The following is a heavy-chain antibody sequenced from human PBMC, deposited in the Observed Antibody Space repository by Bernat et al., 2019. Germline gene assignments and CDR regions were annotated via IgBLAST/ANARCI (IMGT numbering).Heavy chain of an antibody. Sequence: VQLVESGGDVVQPGRSLRLSCAASGFTFSSYAMHWVRQAPGKGLEWVAVISYDGSNKYYADSVKGRFTISRDNSKNTLYLQMNSLRAEDTAVYYCASLPFIMVRGRVDYWGQGTLVTVSS. CDR1: GFTFSSYA. V-gene: IGHV3-30-3*01. J-gene: IGHJ4*02. CDR2: ISYDGSNK. CDR3: ASLPFIMVRGRVDY. D-gene: IGHD3-10*01.